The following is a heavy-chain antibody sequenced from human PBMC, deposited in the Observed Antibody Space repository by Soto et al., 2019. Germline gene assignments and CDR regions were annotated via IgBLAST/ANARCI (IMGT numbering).Heavy chain of an antibody. J-gene: IGHJ5*02. CDR2: ISAYNGNT. Sequence: ASLKVSCKASGYTFTSYGISWVRQAPGQGLEWMGWISAYNGNTNYAQKLQGRVTMTTDTSTSTAYMELRSLRSDDTAVYYCARDFYDILTGYSLRWFDPWGQGTLVTVSS. CDR1: GYTFTSYG. CDR3: ARDFYDILTGYSLRWFDP. D-gene: IGHD3-9*01. V-gene: IGHV1-18*01.